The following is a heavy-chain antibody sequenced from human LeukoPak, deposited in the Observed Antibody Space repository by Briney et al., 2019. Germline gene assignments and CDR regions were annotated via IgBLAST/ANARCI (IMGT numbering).Heavy chain of an antibody. Sequence: SETLSLTCSVSGGSISSGSYCRGWIRQPPGKGLEWIGSMYYSGSTYYNPSLKSRVTISVDTSRNQFSLKLSSVTAADTAVYYRARSIVVVTAVLDAFDIWGQGTLVTVSS. CDR1: GGSISSGSYC. CDR3: ARSIVVVTAVLDAFDI. D-gene: IGHD2-21*02. J-gene: IGHJ3*02. CDR2: MYYSGST. V-gene: IGHV4-39*01.